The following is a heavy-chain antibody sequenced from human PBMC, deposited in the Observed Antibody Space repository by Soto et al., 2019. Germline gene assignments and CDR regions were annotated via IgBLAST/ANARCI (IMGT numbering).Heavy chain of an antibody. CDR1: GGSFSGYY. CDR2: INHSGST. V-gene: IGHV4-34*01. J-gene: IGHJ6*02. D-gene: IGHD6-13*01. Sequence: SETLSLTCAVYGGSFSGYYWSWIRQPPGKGLEWIGEINHSGSTNNNPYLKNRVTISVETSKNQFSLKLSSVTAADTAVYYCARSEVAAAGTTYYYYYGMDVWGQGTTVTVSS. CDR3: ARSEVAAAGTTYYYYYGMDV.